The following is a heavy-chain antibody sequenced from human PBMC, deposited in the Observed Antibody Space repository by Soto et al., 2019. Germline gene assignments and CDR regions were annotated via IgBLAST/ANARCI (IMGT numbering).Heavy chain of an antibody. D-gene: IGHD2-21*01. J-gene: IGHJ4*02. CDR3: AREEGFVDY. CDR1: GFSFSNYE. V-gene: IGHV3-48*03. Sequence: PGGSLRLSCAASGFSFSNYEMNWVRQAPGKGLEWVSYISSSSRTIYYADSVRGRFTISRDNAKNSVYLQMNSLRAEDTAVYYCAREEGFVDYWGQGTLVTVSS. CDR2: ISSSSRTI.